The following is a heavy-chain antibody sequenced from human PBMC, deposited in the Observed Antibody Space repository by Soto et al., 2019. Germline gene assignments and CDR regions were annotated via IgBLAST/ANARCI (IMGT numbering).Heavy chain of an antibody. CDR3: ARAGYYDSSGSRNYHYYGMNV. V-gene: IGHV1-18*01. J-gene: IGHJ6*02. D-gene: IGHD3-22*01. CDR1: GYRFTSYG. Sequence: QAQLVQSGPEVKKPGASVKVSCKASGYRFTSYGISWVRQAPGQGLEWLGWISAYDDNTKYAQTLQGRVSMSTYTSTNTAYMEMMSLRSDDTAMYYCARAGYYDSSGSRNYHYYGMNVWGLWTTVTVSS. CDR2: ISAYDDNT.